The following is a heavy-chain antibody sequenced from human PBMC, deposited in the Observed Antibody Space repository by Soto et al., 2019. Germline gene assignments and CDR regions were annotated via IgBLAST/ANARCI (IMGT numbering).Heavy chain of an antibody. J-gene: IGHJ4*02. Sequence: TLSLTCRRSGSSITISTYFFSCILNHPGKVLECFGSIYYSGKTHDNPSLKSGVTISVDRSKNQFSLQMISVTAADTAVYYCAKNITRKGRFDYWGPGTLLNVSS. CDR1: GSSITISTYF. CDR2: IYYSGKT. CDR3: AKNITRKGRFDY. V-gene: IGHV4-39*01.